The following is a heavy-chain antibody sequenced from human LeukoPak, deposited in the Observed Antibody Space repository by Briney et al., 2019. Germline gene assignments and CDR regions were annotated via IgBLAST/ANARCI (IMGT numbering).Heavy chain of an antibody. CDR2: IYRDAKT. CDR1: GFAVSSNY. V-gene: IGHV3-53*01. Sequence: GGSLRLSCAASGFAVSSNYMSWVRQAPGKGLEWVSVIYRDAKTYYADSVKGRFTISRDISKNTLFLQMTSLRAEDTALYYRAKVKGWYGEGYFDYWGQGTLVTVSS. CDR3: AKVKGWYGEGYFDY. D-gene: IGHD3-10*01. J-gene: IGHJ4*02.